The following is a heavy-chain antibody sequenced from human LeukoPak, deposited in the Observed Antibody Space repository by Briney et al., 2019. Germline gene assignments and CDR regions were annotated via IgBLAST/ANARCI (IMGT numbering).Heavy chain of an antibody. D-gene: IGHD3-10*01. CDR3: ARSEYGSVDY. V-gene: IGHV4-39*07. CDR2: IYYSGST. CDR1: GGSISSSSYY. Sequence: PSETLSLTCTVSGGSISSSSYYWGWIRQPPGKGLEWIGSIYYSGSTYYDPSLKSRVTISVDTSKNQFSLKLSSVTAADTAVYYCARSEYGSVDYWGQGTLVTVSS. J-gene: IGHJ4*02.